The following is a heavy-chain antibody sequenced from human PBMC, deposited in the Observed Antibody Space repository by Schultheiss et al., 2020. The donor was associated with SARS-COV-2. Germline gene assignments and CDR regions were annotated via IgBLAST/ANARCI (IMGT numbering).Heavy chain of an antibody. CDR3: ARGPSGMDV. CDR2: INPNSGGT. J-gene: IGHJ6*02. V-gene: IGHV1-2*02. Sequence: GESLKISCKASGYTFTSYGISWVRQAPGQGLEWMGWINPNSGGTNYAQKFQGRVTMTRDTSISTAYMELRSLRSEDTAVYYCARGPSGMDVWGQGTTVTVSS. CDR1: GYTFTSYG.